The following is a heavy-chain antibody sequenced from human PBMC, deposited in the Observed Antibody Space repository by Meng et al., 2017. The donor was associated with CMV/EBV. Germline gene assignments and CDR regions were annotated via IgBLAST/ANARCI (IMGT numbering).Heavy chain of an antibody. CDR1: GFTFSSYS. CDR2: ISSSSSYI. D-gene: IGHD3-10*01. V-gene: IGHV3-21*01. Sequence: GESLKISCAASGFTFSSYSMNWVRQAPGEGLEWVSSISSSSSYIYYADSVKGRFTISRDNAKNSLYLQMNSLRAEDTAVYYCARGGRGVEYYYYYGMDVWGQGTTVTVSS. CDR3: ARGGRGVEYYYYYGMDV. J-gene: IGHJ6*02.